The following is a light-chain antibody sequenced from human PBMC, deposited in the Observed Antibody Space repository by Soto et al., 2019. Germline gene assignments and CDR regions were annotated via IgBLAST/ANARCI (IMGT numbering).Light chain of an antibody. CDR3: CSYAGTYTWV. J-gene: IGLJ3*02. CDR2: DVS. Sequence: QSALTQPRSVSGSPGQSVTLSCTGTSSDVGGYNYVSWYQQHPGKAPKLMIYDVSQRPSGVPNRFSGSKSDNTASLTISGLQAEDEADYYCCSYAGTYTWVFGGGTKVTVL. CDR1: SSDVGGYNY. V-gene: IGLV2-11*01.